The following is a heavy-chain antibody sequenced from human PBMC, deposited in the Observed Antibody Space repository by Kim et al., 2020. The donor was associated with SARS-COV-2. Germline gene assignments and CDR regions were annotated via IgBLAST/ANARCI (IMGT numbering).Heavy chain of an antibody. V-gene: IGHV3-21*04. CDR2: ISSSSSYI. CDR1: GFTFSSYS. Sequence: GGSLRLSCAASGFTFSSYSMNWVRQAPGKGLEWVSSISSSSSYIYYADSVKGRFTISRDNAKNSLYLQMNSLRAEDTAVYYCARTYDILTGYFPPYYYYYGMDVWGQGTTVTVSS. J-gene: IGHJ6*02. D-gene: IGHD3-9*01. CDR3: ARTYDILTGYFPPYYYYYGMDV.